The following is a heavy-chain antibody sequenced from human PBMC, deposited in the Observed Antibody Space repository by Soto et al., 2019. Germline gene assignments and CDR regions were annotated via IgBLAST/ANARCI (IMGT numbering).Heavy chain of an antibody. CDR3: ARDRRITMVRGVIPNYYYYGMDV. CDR2: INPSGGST. J-gene: IGHJ6*02. D-gene: IGHD3-10*01. Sequence: ASVKVSCEASGYTFSRYYMHWVRQAPGQGLEWMGIINPSGGSTSYAQKFQGRVTITADESTSTAYMELSSLRSEDTAVYYCARDRRITMVRGVIPNYYYYGMDVWGQGTTVTVSS. CDR1: GYTFSRYY. V-gene: IGHV1-46*01.